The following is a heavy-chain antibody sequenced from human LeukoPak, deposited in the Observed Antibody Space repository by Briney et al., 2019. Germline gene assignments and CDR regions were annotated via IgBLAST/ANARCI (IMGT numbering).Heavy chain of an antibody. Sequence: GGSLRLSCVVSGFTFSSYAVHWVRQAPGKGLEWVAVITYDGSKKYYADSVEGRFTISRDNSKNTLWLQINSLTIEDTAVYYCARGESYRFDYWGQGTLVPVSS. CDR1: GFTFSSYA. CDR3: ARGESYRFDY. CDR2: ITYDGSKK. J-gene: IGHJ4*02. V-gene: IGHV3-30*04. D-gene: IGHD1-26*01.